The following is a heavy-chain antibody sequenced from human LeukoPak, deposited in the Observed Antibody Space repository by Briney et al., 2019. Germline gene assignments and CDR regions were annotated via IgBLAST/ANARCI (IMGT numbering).Heavy chain of an antibody. Sequence: GGSLRLPCAASGFTFSSYAMHWVRQAPGKGLEWVAVISYAGSNKYYADSVKGRFTISRDNSKNTLYLQMNSLGAEDTAVYYCARERRDSSGYYYDWFDPWGQGTLVTVSS. CDR3: ARERRDSSGYYYDWFDP. J-gene: IGHJ5*02. CDR2: ISYAGSNK. V-gene: IGHV3-30*01. D-gene: IGHD3-22*01. CDR1: GFTFSSYA.